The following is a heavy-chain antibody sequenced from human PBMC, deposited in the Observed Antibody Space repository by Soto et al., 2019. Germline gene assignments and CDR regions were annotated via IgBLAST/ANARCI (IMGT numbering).Heavy chain of an antibody. CDR1: GYTFITYA. CDR3: ARESYSSSENWFDP. D-gene: IGHD6-6*01. V-gene: IGHV1-3*04. J-gene: IGHJ5*02. Sequence: QVQLVQSGAEVKKPGASVKVSCKTSGYTFITYAIHWVRQAPGPGLEWMGWINTDTGGTKYSQKFQGRVTVTTDTSASTVYMELSSLTSEDTAVYYCARESYSSSENWFDPWGQGTLVTVSS. CDR2: INTDTGGT.